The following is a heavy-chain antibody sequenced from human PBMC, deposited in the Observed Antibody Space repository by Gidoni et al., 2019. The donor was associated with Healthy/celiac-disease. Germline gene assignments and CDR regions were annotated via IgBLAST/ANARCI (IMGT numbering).Heavy chain of an antibody. J-gene: IGHJ4*02. V-gene: IGHV3-23*01. CDR2: ISGSGGST. D-gene: IGHD6-19*01. Sequence: EVQLLESGGGLVQPGGSLRLSCAASGFTFSSYAMSWVRQAPGKGLEWVSAISGSGGSTYYADSVKGRFTISRDNSKNTLYLQMNSLRAEDTAVYYCANRATYSSGWYTVGGYWGQGTLVTVSS. CDR1: GFTFSSYA. CDR3: ANRATYSSGWYTVGGY.